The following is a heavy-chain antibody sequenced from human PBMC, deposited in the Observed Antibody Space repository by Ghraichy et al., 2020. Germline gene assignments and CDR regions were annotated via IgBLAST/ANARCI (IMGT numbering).Heavy chain of an antibody. CDR2: INSDGSST. Sequence: VSRINSDGSSTSYADSVKGRFTISRDNAKNTLYLQMNSLRAEDTAVYYCARVQGYDFWSGYYPDYYYYYGMDVWGQ. D-gene: IGHD3-3*01. CDR3: ARVQGYDFWSGYYPDYYYYYGMDV. V-gene: IGHV3-74*01. J-gene: IGHJ6*02.